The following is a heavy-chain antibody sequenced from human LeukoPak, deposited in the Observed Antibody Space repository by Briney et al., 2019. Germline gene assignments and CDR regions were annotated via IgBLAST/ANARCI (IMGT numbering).Heavy chain of an antibody. V-gene: IGHV4-59*12. D-gene: IGHD6-13*01. CDR1: GGSITNYD. CDR3: ARVAIAAADPLDYFDY. J-gene: IGHJ4*02. CDR2: VHYSGTT. Sequence: PSETLSLTCTVSGGSITNYDWSWVRQPPGKGLEFIGHVHYSGTTNYNPSLRSRVTISIDTSKQHFFLKLKSVTAADTAVYYCARVAIAAADPLDYFDYWGQGTLVTVSS.